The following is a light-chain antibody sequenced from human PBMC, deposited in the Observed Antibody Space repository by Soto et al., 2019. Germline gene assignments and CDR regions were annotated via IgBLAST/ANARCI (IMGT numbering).Light chain of an antibody. CDR3: QSYNSSLSGYV. CDR2: ENN. V-gene: IGLV1-40*01. Sequence: QSVLTQPPSVSTAPGQRVTISCTGSSSNIGAGYEAHWYQQVPRTAPKLLIYENNNRPSGVPDRFSVSKSGTSTSLAITALQAEDEAQYYCQSYNSSLSGYVFVLGIKVTV. J-gene: IGLJ1*01. CDR1: SSNIGAGYE.